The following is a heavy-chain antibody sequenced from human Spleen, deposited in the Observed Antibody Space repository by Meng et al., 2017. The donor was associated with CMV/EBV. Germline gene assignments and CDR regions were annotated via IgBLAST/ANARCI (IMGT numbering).Heavy chain of an antibody. V-gene: IGHV3-30*02. J-gene: IGHJ6*02. D-gene: IGHD3-3*01. CDR3: ARGPSGTRVFWSGYYIPHNYYYYGMDV. CDR2: IRYDGSNK. CDR1: GFTFSSYG. Sequence: GGSLRLSCAASGFTFSSYGMHWVRQAPGKGLEWVAFIRYDGSNKYYADSVKGRFTISRDNSKNTLYLQMNSLRAEDTAVYYCARGPSGTRVFWSGYYIPHNYYYYGMDVWGQGTTVTVSS.